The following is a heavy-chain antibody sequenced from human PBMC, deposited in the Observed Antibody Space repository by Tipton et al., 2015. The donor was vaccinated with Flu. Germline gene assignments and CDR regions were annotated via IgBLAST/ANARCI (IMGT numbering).Heavy chain of an antibody. CDR3: ARWYVGATLGLDYFDY. CDR1: GFTVSSNY. J-gene: IGHJ4*02. Sequence: GSLRLSCAASGFTVSSNYMSWVRQAPGKGLEWVSVIYSGGSTYYADSVKGRFTISRDNSKNTLYLQMNSLRAEDTAVYYCARWYVGATLGLDYFDYWGQGTLVTVSS. D-gene: IGHD1-26*01. V-gene: IGHV3-53*01. CDR2: IYSGGST.